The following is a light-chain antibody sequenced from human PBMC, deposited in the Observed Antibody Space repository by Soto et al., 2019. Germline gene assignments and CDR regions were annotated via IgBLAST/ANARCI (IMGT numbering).Light chain of an antibody. CDR3: QQYGTSPRGT. Sequence: EIVLTQSPGTLSLSPGERATLSCWASQSVINRYLAWYQQKPGQAPRLLIYDASSRAAGIPDRFSGSGSGRDFTLTITRLEPEDVAVYYCQQYGTSPRGTFGQGTKVEIK. CDR1: QSVINRY. V-gene: IGKV3-20*01. J-gene: IGKJ1*01. CDR2: DAS.